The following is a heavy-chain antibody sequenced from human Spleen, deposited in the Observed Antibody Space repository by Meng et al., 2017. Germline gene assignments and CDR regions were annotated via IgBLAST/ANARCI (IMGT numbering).Heavy chain of an antibody. D-gene: IGHD3-10*01. J-gene: IGHJ4*02. CDR2: INPNSGGT. Sequence: QVQLVQSGAEVKKPGASVNVSCKASGYTFTGYYMHWVRQAPGQGLEWIGRINPNSGGTNYAQKFQGRVTMTRDTSINTAYMELSSLRPEDTAIYYCARDLNGDRGIYFDYWGQGTLVTVSS. V-gene: IGHV1-2*06. CDR3: ARDLNGDRGIYFDY. CDR1: GYTFTGYY.